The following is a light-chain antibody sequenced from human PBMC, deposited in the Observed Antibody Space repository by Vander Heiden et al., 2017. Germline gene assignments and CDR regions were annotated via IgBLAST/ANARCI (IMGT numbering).Light chain of an antibody. CDR3: MQALQTPYD. Sequence: DIVMTQSPLSLPVTPGEPASISSRSRQGPLHSNGYNYLNWYLQKPGQSPQLLIYLGSHRASGVPDRFSGSGSGTDFTLKISRVEAEDVGVFYCMQALQTPYDFGQGTNLEIK. CDR1: QGPLHSNGYNY. CDR2: LGS. V-gene: IGKV2-28*01. J-gene: IGKJ2*01.